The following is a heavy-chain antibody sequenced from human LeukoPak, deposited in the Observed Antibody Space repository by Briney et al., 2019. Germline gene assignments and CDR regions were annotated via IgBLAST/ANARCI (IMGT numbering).Heavy chain of an antibody. D-gene: IGHD3-16*02. CDR1: GGSIDSTNW. CDR3: ARSHDHLWGNYPDY. CDR2: IHHDGRI. V-gene: IGHV4/OR15-8*01. Sequence: SETLSLTCDVSGGSIDSTNWWNWVRQPPGKGLEWIGEIHHDGRINYNPSLKSRVTLSVDKSKNQFPLRLNSVTAADTAMYYCARSHDHLWGNYPDYWGQGTLVTVSS. J-gene: IGHJ4*02.